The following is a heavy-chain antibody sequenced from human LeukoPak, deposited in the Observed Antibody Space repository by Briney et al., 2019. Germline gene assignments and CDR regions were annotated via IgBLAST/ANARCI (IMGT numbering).Heavy chain of an antibody. CDR2: ISGSGGST. V-gene: IGHV3-23*01. CDR1: GFTFSSYA. D-gene: IGHD3-10*01. J-gene: IGHJ5*02. CDR3: ARDSGNWFDP. Sequence: GGSLRLSCAASGFTFSSYAMSWVRQAPGKGLEGVSAISGSGGSTYYADSVKGRFTISRDNSKNTLYLQMNSLRAEDTAVYYCARDSGNWFDPWGQGTLVTVSS.